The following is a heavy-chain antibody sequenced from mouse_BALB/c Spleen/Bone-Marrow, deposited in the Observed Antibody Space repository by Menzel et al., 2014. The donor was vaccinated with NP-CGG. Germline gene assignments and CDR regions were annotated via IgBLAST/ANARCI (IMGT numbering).Heavy chain of an antibody. J-gene: IGHJ2*01. D-gene: IGHD1-1*01. CDR2: IWAGGTT. CDR3: ARSTTTDYFDY. V-gene: IGHV2-9*02. CDR1: GFSLTSYG. Sequence: VKLMESGPGLVSPSQRLSIPCTVSGFSLTSYGVHWVRQPPGKGLEWLGVIWAGGTTNYNSALMSRLSISKDNSKSXVFIKMNSLQTDDTAMYYCARSTTTDYFDYWGQGTTLTVSS.